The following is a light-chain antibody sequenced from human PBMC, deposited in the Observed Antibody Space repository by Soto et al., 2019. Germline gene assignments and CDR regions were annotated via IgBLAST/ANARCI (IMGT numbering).Light chain of an antibody. CDR2: RAS. CDR3: QQYNNWPGT. CDR1: QGVSSN. Sequence: PGGRATLSCRASQGVSSNLAWYQQKPGQAPRLLIQRASTRTTGIPARFSGSGSGTEFTLTISSLQSEDFAVYFCQQYNNWPGTFGQGTKVEIK. J-gene: IGKJ1*01. V-gene: IGKV3-15*01.